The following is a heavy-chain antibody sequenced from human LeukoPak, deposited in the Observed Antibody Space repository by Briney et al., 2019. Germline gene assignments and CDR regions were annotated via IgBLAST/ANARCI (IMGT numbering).Heavy chain of an antibody. V-gene: IGHV1-18*01. CDR2: VSPYNGNT. Sequence: ASVKVSCKASGYTFTSYGINWVRQAPGQGVEWMGWVSPYNGNTNYAQKLQGRVTITTDTSTSTACMELRSLRSDDTAVYYCARDRVTIWSGYQNFDYWGQGTLVTVSS. CDR1: GYTFTSYG. CDR3: ARDRVTIWSGYQNFDY. D-gene: IGHD3-3*01. J-gene: IGHJ4*02.